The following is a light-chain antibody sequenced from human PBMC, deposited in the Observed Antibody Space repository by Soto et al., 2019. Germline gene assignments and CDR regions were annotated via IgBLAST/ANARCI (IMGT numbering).Light chain of an antibody. Sequence: DIQMTQSPSTLSASVGDRVTITCRASQSISNWLAWYQQKPGKAPKLLIYKAPSLESGVPSRFSGSGSGTEFTLTISSLQPDDFATYYCQQYNSYSLTFGQGTKVDIK. CDR1: QSISNW. CDR3: QQYNSYSLT. V-gene: IGKV1-5*03. J-gene: IGKJ1*01. CDR2: KAP.